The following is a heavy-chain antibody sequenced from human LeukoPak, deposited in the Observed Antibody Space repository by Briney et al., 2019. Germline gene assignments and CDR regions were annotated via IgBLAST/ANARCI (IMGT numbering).Heavy chain of an antibody. CDR1: GFTFSTSA. D-gene: IGHD5-24*01. V-gene: IGHV3-21*04. CDR2: INQGATHI. J-gene: IGHJ3*02. Sequence: GGSLRLSCAASGFTFSTSAMNWVRQAPGKGLEWVSSINQGATHIYYADSVRGRFTISRDNAENSLYLQMNSLRTEDTALYYCAKVADGYNYFGAFDIWGQGTMVTVSS. CDR3: AKVADGYNYFGAFDI.